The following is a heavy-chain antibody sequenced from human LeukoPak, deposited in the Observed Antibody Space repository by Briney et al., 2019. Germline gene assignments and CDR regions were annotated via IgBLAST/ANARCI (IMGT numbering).Heavy chain of an antibody. V-gene: IGHV3-53*01. D-gene: IGHD5-18*01. Sequence: PGGSLRLSCAASGFTFSSNYMSWVRQAPGKGLEWVSVIYSGGSTYYADSVKGRFTISRDNSRNTLYLQMNSLRAEDTALYYCARALYSSGYFDYWGQGTLVTVSS. J-gene: IGHJ4*02. CDR3: ARALYSSGYFDY. CDR2: IYSGGST. CDR1: GFTFSSNY.